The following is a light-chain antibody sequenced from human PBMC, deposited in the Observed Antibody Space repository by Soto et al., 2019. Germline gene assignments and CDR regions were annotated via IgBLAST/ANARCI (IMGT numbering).Light chain of an antibody. J-gene: IGKJ4*01. CDR1: QSVSSSY. V-gene: IGKV3-20*01. CDR2: GAS. Sequence: EIVLTQSPGTLSLSPGERATLSCRASQSVSSSYLSWYQQKPGQAPRLLIYGASSRATGIPYRFSGSGSGTDFTLTSSRLEHEDFAVYYCQQYGSSPLTFGGGTKVEIK. CDR3: QQYGSSPLT.